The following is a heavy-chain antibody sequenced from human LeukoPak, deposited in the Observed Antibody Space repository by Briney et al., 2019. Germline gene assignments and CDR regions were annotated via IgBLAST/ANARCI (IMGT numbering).Heavy chain of an antibody. D-gene: IGHD3-9*01. CDR2: IYSGGST. Sequence: ETLSLICTVSGGSLSGYYWSWVRQAPGKGLEWVSVIYSGGSTYYADSVKGRFTISRDNSKNTLYLQMNSLRAEDTAVYYCASGPLRYFDWFLGYFDYWGQGTLVTVSS. CDR1: GGSLSGYY. J-gene: IGHJ4*02. CDR3: ASGPLRYFDWFLGYFDY. V-gene: IGHV3-53*01.